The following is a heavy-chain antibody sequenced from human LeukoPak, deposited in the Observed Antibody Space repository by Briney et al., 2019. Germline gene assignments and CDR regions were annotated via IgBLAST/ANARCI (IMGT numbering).Heavy chain of an antibody. Sequence: GGSLGLSCAASGFTFSSYAMSWVRQAPGKGLEWVSAISGSGGSTYYADSVKGRFTISRDNSKNTLYLQMNSLRAEDTAVYYCAKDYYDSSGYYYCPGYWGQGTLVTVSS. CDR2: ISGSGGST. CDR3: AKDYYDSSGYYYCPGY. D-gene: IGHD3-22*01. CDR1: GFTFSSYA. J-gene: IGHJ4*02. V-gene: IGHV3-23*01.